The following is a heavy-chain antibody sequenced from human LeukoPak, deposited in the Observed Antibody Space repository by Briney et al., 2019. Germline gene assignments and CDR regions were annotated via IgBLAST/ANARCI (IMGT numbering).Heavy chain of an antibody. D-gene: IGHD2-2*01. J-gene: IGHJ5*02. CDR2: ISSSRNYI. Sequence: RGSLRLSCAASGFTFSSYNMNWVRQAPGKGLEWVSSISSSRNYIYYADSVKGRFTISRDNAKSSLYLQMNSLRAEDTAVYYCARANPLYHGQFDPWGQGTLVTVSS. CDR1: GFTFSSYN. V-gene: IGHV3-21*01. CDR3: ARANPLYHGQFDP.